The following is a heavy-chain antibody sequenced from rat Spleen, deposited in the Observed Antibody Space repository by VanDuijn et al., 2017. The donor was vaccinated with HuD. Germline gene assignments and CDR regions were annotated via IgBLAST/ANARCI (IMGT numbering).Heavy chain of an antibody. CDR3: TTGVY. V-gene: IGHV5-20*01. J-gene: IGHJ2*01. CDR2: ITNSGGSS. Sequence: EVQLAESGGGLVRPGRSLKLSCAGSGFIFSDYAMAWVRQAPTKGLEWVASITNSGGSSYYRDSVRGRFTISRDNAKSTLYLQMDSLRSEDTATYYCTTGVYWGQGVVVTVSS. D-gene: IGHD4-3*01. CDR1: GFIFSDYA.